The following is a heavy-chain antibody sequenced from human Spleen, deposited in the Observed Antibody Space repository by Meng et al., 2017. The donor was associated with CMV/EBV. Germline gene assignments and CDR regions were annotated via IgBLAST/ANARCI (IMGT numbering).Heavy chain of an antibody. CDR2: MSWNSGSI. V-gene: IGHV3-9*01. Sequence: SLKISCAASGFTCDDYAMHWDRQAPGKGLEWVSGMSWNSGSIGYADSVKGRFTISRDNAKNSLYLQMNSLRAEDTALYYCAKDFLPARYYDSSGYAFDYWGQGTLVTVSS. D-gene: IGHD3-22*01. CDR1: GFTCDDYA. J-gene: IGHJ4*02. CDR3: AKDFLPARYYDSSGYAFDY.